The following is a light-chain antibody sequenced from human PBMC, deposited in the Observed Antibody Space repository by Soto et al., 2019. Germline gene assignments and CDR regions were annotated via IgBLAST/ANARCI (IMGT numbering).Light chain of an antibody. J-gene: IGKJ2*01. Sequence: IQMTQSPSSLSVSVGDRVIITCRASQSISSYLNWYQQKPGKAPKLLIYASFNLQSGVPSRFSGSGFGTDFTLSISSLEPEDFATYYCQQSYSTPYTFGQGTKLEIK. CDR2: ASF. V-gene: IGKV1-39*01. CDR1: QSISSY. CDR3: QQSYSTPYT.